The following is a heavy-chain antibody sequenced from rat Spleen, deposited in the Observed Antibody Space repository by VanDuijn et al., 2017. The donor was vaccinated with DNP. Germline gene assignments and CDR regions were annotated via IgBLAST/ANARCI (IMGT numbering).Heavy chain of an antibody. V-gene: IGHV4-2*01. Sequence: EVKLVESGGGLVQPGRSLKLSCAASGFNFNDYWMGWVRQGPGKGLEWIGEINKDSSTIIYSPSLKDKFTISRDNAQNTLYLQMNKLGSEDTAIYYCAKGPNYGGNSDFFDYWGQGVMVTVSS. CDR2: INKDSSTI. CDR1: GFNFNDYW. J-gene: IGHJ2*01. CDR3: AKGPNYGGNSDFFDY. D-gene: IGHD1-11*01.